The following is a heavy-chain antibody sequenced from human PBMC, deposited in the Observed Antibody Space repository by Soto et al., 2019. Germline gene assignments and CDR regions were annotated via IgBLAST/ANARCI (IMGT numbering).Heavy chain of an antibody. J-gene: IGHJ6*02. CDR2: TYYRSKWYN. CDR1: GDSVSSNSAA. CDR3: ARVYLAAAGDYYYHYGMDV. V-gene: IGHV6-1*01. Sequence: SQTLSLTCAISGDSVSSNSAAWHWIRQSPSRGLEWLGRTYYRSKWYNDYAVSVKSRITINPDTSKNQFSLQLNSVTPEDTAVYYCARVYLAAAGDYYYHYGMDVWGQGTTVTVSS. D-gene: IGHD6-13*01.